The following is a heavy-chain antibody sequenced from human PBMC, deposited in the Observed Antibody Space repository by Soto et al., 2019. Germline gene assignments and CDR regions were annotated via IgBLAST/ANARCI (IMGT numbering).Heavy chain of an antibody. J-gene: IGHJ4*02. Sequence: PSETLSLTCTVSGDSLRSYSWSWIRQPPGKGLEWIGYIYYSGSTNYNPSLKSRVTISVDTSKNQFSLKLRSVTAADTAVYYCARTYGGYYDYWGQGTLVTVSS. CDR2: IYYSGST. D-gene: IGHD2-8*01. CDR1: GDSLRSYS. V-gene: IGHV4-59*01. CDR3: ARTYGGYYDY.